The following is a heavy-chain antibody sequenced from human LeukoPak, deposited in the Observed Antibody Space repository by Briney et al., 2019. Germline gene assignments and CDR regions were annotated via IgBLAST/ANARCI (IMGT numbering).Heavy chain of an antibody. Sequence: SDPLSLPCTLSGGSLSSFHWCCLRPPPGGELECIGYIYNSGSTNYNPSIKRRVTISVDTSKNHFALKLSSMTAADTAVYYWARSVAGHDSWGQGTMVTVSS. CDR2: IYNSGST. D-gene: IGHD2-21*01. J-gene: IGHJ3*02. CDR1: GGSLSSFH. V-gene: IGHV4-59*07. CDR3: ARSVAGHDS.